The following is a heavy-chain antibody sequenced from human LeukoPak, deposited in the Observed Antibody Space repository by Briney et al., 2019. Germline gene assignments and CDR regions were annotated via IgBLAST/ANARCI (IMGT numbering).Heavy chain of an antibody. J-gene: IGHJ4*02. V-gene: IGHV4-39*07. CDR3: ARVLRGPEGDYFDY. Sequence: NTSETLSLTCTVSGGSISSSSYYWGWIRQPPGKGLEWIGSIYYSGSTNYNPSLKSRVTISVDTSKNQFSLKLSSVTAADTAVYYCARVLRGPEGDYFDYWGQGTLVTVSS. CDR2: IYYSGST. D-gene: IGHD1-26*01. CDR1: GGSISSSSYY.